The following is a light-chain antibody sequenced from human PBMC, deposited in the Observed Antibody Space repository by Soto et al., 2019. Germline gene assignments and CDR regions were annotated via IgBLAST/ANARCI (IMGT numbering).Light chain of an antibody. V-gene: IGKV3-15*01. CDR1: QSVSIK. J-gene: IGKJ5*01. CDR2: DTS. CDR3: QQYGRSPRT. Sequence: IVMLQSPPTLSVSKRERATLSCRASQSVSIKLAWYQQKPGQAPMLLIYDTSTRATGIPARFSGSGSGTDFTLTSSRLEPEDVAEYYWQQYGRSPRTFGQGTRPEI.